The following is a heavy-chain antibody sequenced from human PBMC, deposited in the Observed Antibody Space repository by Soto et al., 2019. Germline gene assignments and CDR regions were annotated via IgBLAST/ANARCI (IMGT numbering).Heavy chain of an antibody. CDR3: ARGPREVAVAGHFDP. CDR1: GYTFTSYY. J-gene: IGHJ5*02. CDR2: INPSGGST. V-gene: IGHV1-46*03. D-gene: IGHD6-19*01. Sequence: ASVKVSCKASGYTFTSYYMHWVRQAPGQGLEWMGIINPSGGSTSYAQKFQGRVTMTRDTSTSTVYMELSSLRSEDTAVYFCARGPREVAVAGHFDPWGQGTLVTVSS.